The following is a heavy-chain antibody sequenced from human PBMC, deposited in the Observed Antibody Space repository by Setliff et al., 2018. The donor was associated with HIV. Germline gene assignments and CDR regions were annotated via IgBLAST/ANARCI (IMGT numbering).Heavy chain of an antibody. CDR3: VRYIGAAAGYIDH. J-gene: IGHJ4*02. CDR2: IYPGDSDS. Sequence: PGESLTISCHLSGYSFVDFWIGWVRQMPGKGVEWVGFIYPGDSDSRYNPSFRGQVTISADKSTTTAYLAWARLKASDTAMYYCVRYIGAAAGYIDHWGQGALVTVSS. V-gene: IGHV5-51*01. D-gene: IGHD6-25*01. CDR1: GYSFVDFW.